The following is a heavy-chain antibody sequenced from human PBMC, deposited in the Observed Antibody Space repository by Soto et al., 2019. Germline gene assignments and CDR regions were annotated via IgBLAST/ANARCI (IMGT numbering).Heavy chain of an antibody. J-gene: IGHJ4*02. CDR2: IIPILGIA. CDR1: GGIFSSYT. V-gene: IGHV1-69*02. CDR3: ARGLQGELATILDASDY. Sequence: QVQLVQSGAEVKKPGSSVKVSCKASGGIFSSYTINWVRQAPGQGLEWMGRIIPILGIANYAQKFQGRVRITADKPTSTADRELGSRRSEDRAVDYCARGLQGELATILDASDYWGQGTLVTVSS. D-gene: IGHD5-12*01.